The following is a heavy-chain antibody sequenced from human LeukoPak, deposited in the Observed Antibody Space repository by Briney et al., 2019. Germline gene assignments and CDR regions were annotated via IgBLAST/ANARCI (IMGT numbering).Heavy chain of an antibody. J-gene: IGHJ4*02. V-gene: IGHV3-43*01. Sequence: GGSLRLSCVTSGFTFDDYTMHWVRQAPGKGLEWVSLISWSGGDTYYADSVKGRFTISRDNSKNTLYLQMNSLKTEDTAVYYCTTEGKYCSSTSCYILDYWGQGTLVTVSS. CDR1: GFTFDDYT. CDR2: ISWSGGDT. D-gene: IGHD2-2*02. CDR3: TTEGKYCSSTSCYILDY.